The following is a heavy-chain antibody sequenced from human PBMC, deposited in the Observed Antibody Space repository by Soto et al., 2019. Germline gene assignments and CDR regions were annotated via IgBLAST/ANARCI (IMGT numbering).Heavy chain of an antibody. CDR3: AKHQFSLVRGISPFDY. V-gene: IGHV3-23*01. J-gene: IGHJ4*02. CDR1: GFTFSSND. CDR2: INSGGAFT. D-gene: IGHD3-10*01. Sequence: EVQLLESGGGLVQPGGALRLSCAASGFTFSSNDMTWVRQAPGKGLEWVSTINSGGAFTYHADSVKCRFTISRDNSKNTVYLQMNSLRVEDTAVYYCAKHQFSLVRGISPFDYWGQGALVTVSS.